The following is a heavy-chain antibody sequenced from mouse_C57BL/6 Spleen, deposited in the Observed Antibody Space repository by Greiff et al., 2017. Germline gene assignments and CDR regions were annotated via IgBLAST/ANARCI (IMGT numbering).Heavy chain of an antibody. V-gene: IGHV1-42*01. CDR1: GYSFTGYY. CDR2: INPSTGGT. Sequence: VQLQQSGPELVKPGASVKISCKASGYSFTGYYMNWVKQSPEKSLEWIGEINPSTGGTTYNQKFKAKATLTVDKSSSTAYMQLKSLTSEDSAVYYCARWAYDYDPDWYFDVWGTGTTVTVSS. D-gene: IGHD2-4*01. J-gene: IGHJ1*03. CDR3: ARWAYDYDPDWYFDV.